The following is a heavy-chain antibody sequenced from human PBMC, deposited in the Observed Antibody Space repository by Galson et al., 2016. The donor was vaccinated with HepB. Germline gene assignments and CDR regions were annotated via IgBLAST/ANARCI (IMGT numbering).Heavy chain of an antibody. Sequence: SLRLSCAASGFTFDDYAMHWVRQAPGKGLEWVAVISYDGSKIYYEDSVKGRFSISRDNSKNTLYLQMNSLRAEDTAVYYCAKDSHSSGWYGIFDYWGQGTLVTVSS. CDR1: GFTFDDYA. CDR3: AKDSHSSGWYGIFDY. J-gene: IGHJ4*02. V-gene: IGHV3-30*18. CDR2: ISYDGSKI. D-gene: IGHD6-19*01.